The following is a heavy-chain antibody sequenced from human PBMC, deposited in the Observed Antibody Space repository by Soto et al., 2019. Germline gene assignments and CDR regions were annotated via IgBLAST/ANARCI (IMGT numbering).Heavy chain of an antibody. D-gene: IGHD3-16*01. CDR2: IYWDDDT. V-gene: IGHV2-5*02. J-gene: IGHJ3*01. Sequence: HITLKESGPTLVKPTQTLTLTCIFSGFSFSADGVGVGWIRQPPGKTLEWLALIYWDDDTRYRPSLKSRLTITKDSSKNKVVPTMTNMDPLYTATYYCAPAFGGSSWPNDAFDVWGQGTVVTVSS. CDR3: APAFGGSSWPNDAFDV. CDR1: GFSFSADGVG.